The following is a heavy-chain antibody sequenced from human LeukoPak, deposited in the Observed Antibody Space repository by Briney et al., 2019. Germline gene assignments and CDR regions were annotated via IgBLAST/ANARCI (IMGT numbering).Heavy chain of an antibody. CDR3: ARDGAAMVGFDY. CDR2: INHSGST. V-gene: IGHV4-34*01. D-gene: IGHD5-18*01. Sequence: SETLSLTCAVYGGSFSGYYWSWIRQPPGKGLEWIGEINHSGSTNYNPSLKSRVTISVDTSKNQFSLKLSSVTAADTAVYYCARDGAAMVGFDYWGQGTLVTVSS. CDR1: GGSFSGYY. J-gene: IGHJ4*02.